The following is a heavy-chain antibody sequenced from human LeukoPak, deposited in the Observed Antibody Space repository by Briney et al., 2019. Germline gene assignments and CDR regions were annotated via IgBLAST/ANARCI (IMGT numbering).Heavy chain of an antibody. CDR2: IYYSGST. J-gene: IGHJ4*02. V-gene: IGHV4-59*01. D-gene: IGHD2-8*01. CDR1: GGSISSYY. CDR3: ARYGYCTNGVCLYFDY. Sequence: PSETLSLTCTVSGGSISSYYWSWIRQPPGKGLEWIGYIYYSGSTNYNPSLKSRVTISVDTSKNQFSLKLSSVTAADTAVYYCARYGYCTNGVCLYFDYWGQGALVTVSS.